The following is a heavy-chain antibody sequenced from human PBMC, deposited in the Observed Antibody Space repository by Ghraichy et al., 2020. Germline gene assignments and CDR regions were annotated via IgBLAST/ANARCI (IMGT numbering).Heavy chain of an antibody. CDR1: GLDFRIHN. CDR3: VKEEFDL. J-gene: IGHJ5*02. Sequence: GGSLRLSCAASGLDFRIHNMHWVRQPPGKGLEWVAFIRSDGTIEKYADSVTGRFTISRDNSKNTVHLQMNSLRPEDTSVYYCVKEEFDLWGQGTLVTVSS. V-gene: IGHV3-30*02. CDR2: IRSDGTIE.